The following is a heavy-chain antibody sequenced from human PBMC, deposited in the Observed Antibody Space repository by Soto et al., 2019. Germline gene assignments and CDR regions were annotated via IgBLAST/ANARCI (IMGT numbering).Heavy chain of an antibody. CDR3: ARLFSAGYDYVWGSYRNNFDY. Sequence: SETLSLTCAVYGGSFSGYYWSWIRQPPGKGLEWIEEINHSGSTNYNPSLKSRVTISVDTSKNQFSLKLSSVTAADTAVYYCARLFSAGYDYVWGSYRNNFDYWGQGTLVTVSS. D-gene: IGHD3-16*02. CDR1: GGSFSGYY. J-gene: IGHJ4*02. CDR2: INHSGST. V-gene: IGHV4-34*01.